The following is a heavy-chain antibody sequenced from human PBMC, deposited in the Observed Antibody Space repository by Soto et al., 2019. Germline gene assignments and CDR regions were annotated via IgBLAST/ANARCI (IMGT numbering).Heavy chain of an antibody. J-gene: IGHJ6*02. CDR2: ISYDGSNI. CDR3: AKAPYSSSWYDRDYYYGMDV. CDR1: GFTFSSYG. V-gene: IGHV3-30*18. Sequence: GGSLRLSCAASGFTFSSYGMHWVRQAPGKGLEWVAVISYDGSNIYYADSVKGRFTISRDNSKNTLYLQMNSLRAEDTAVYYCAKAPYSSSWYDRDYYYGMDVWGQGTTVTVSS. D-gene: IGHD6-13*01.